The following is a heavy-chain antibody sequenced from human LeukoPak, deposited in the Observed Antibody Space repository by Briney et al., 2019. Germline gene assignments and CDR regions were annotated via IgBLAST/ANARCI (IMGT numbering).Heavy chain of an antibody. CDR1: GASIGNYK. V-gene: IGHV4-4*07. CDR2: TDDVRNT. D-gene: IGHD3-10*01. CDR3: ARAERRADGWTGGSYI. J-gene: IGHJ3*02. Sequence: SETLSLTCSVSGASIGNYKLAWIRQPAGKGLEWLGRTDDVRNTDYSLSFETGITVSVDKSRNQIYLKLISLTAADTAVYYFARAERRADGWTGGSYIWG.